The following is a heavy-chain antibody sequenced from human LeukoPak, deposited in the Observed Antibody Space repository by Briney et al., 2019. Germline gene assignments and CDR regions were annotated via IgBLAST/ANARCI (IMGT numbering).Heavy chain of an antibody. J-gene: IGHJ4*02. D-gene: IGHD3-16*02. Sequence: SETLSLTCTVSGGSISSHYWSWIRQPPGKGLEWIGYIYYSGSTNYNPSLKSRVTISVDTSKNQFSLKLSSVTAADTAVYYCARHSQYYDYVWGSYRYTYYFDHWGQGTLVTVSS. CDR2: IYYSGST. V-gene: IGHV4-59*08. CDR1: GGSISSHY. CDR3: ARHSQYYDYVWGSYRYTYYFDH.